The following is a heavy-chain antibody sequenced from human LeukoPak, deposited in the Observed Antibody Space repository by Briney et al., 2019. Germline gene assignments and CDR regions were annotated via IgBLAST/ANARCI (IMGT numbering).Heavy chain of an antibody. J-gene: IGHJ5*02. D-gene: IGHD5-18*01. CDR3: ARHFGRGYSYGYEGNWFDP. CDR1: GHSFTIYW. Sequence: GESLKISCKGSGHSFTIYWIGWVRQMPGKGLEWMGIIYPGDSDTRYSPSFQGQVTISADESISTAYLHWSSLKASDTAMYYRARHFGRGYSYGYEGNWFDPWGQGTLVTVSS. V-gene: IGHV5-51*01. CDR2: IYPGDSDT.